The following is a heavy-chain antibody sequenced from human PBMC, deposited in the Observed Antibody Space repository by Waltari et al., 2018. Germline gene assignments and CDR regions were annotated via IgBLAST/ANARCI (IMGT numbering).Heavy chain of an antibody. CDR1: GFTFSSYG. J-gene: IGHJ4*02. V-gene: IGHV3-30*02. D-gene: IGHD2-21*01. CDR3: AIQCGGGGYQDY. Sequence: QVQLVESGGGVVQPGGSLRLSCAASGFTFSSYGMHWVRQAPGKGLEWVAFVRADGSNAYYADSVKGRCTIARDNSKNTLYLQMNSLRVEDTAVYYCAIQCGGGGYQDYWGQGTLVTVSS. CDR2: VRADGSNA.